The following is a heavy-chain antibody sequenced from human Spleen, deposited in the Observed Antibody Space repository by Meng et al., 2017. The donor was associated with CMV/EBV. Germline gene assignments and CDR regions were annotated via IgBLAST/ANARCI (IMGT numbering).Heavy chain of an antibody. CDR1: GGTFSSYT. V-gene: IGHV1-69*02. D-gene: IGHD3-3*01. J-gene: IGHJ6*02. CDR3: ARLPGINYDFWSGYYSKAYYYYYYGMDV. CDR2: IIPILGIA. Sequence: VKVSCKASGGTFSSYTISWVRQAPGQGLEWMGRIIPILGIANYAQKFQGRVTITADKSTSTAYMELSSLRSEDTAVYYCARLPGINYDFWSGYYSKAYYYYYYGMDVWGQGTTVTVSS.